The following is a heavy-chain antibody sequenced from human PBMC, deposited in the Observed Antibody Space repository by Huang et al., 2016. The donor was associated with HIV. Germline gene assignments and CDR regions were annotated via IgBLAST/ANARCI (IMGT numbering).Heavy chain of an antibody. CDR2: IYHEGRT. J-gene: IGHJ6*03. V-gene: IGHV3-53*02. CDR1: GFTVNNNY. D-gene: IGHD5-12*01. CDR3: ARERDGYHREGNYFYYYMDV. Sequence: EVQVVETGGGLIQPGGSLRLYCAASGFTVNNNYMSWVRPGPGKGLELVSVIYHEGRTNDADCVKGRFTISRDNSKNMVNLQMSSLRAEDTAVYYCARERDGYHREGNYFYYYMDVWGKGTTVTVSS.